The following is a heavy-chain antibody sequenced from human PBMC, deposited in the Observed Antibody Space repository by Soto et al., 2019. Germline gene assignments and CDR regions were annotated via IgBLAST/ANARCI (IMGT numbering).Heavy chain of an antibody. CDR2: ISSSGYTV. J-gene: IGHJ4*02. Sequence: GGSLRLSCAASGFTFSSYAMHWVRQAPGKGLEWVSYISSSGYTVYYADSVKGRFTISRDNTRNSLYLQMNSLRDEDTALYYCVRYCTTTLCNGVATRTFDYWGQGTLVTVSS. CDR1: GFTFSSYA. D-gene: IGHD5-12*01. V-gene: IGHV3-48*03. CDR3: VRYCTTTLCNGVATRTFDY.